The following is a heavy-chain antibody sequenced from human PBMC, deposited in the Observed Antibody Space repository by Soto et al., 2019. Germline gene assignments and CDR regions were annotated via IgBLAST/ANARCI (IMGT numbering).Heavy chain of an antibody. CDR2: IYHGGST. CDR1: GGSISSSGYS. V-gene: IGHV4-30-2*01. D-gene: IGHD1-1*01. CDR3: ARATDRFLDSSYGVDV. J-gene: IGHJ6*02. Sequence: QLQLQESGSGLVKPSQTLSLTCAVSGGSISSSGYSWNWIRQPPGKGLEWIGYIYHGGSTYYNPSLKSRVTISVDRSQNQFSLKLTSMTAADTAVYFWARATDRFLDSSYGVDVWGQGTTVTVSS.